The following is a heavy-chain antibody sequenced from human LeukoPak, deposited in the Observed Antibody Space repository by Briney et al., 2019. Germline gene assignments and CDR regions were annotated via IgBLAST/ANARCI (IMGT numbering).Heavy chain of an antibody. Sequence: SETLSLTCTVSGGSISSGGYYWSWIRQHPGKGLEWIGYIYYSGSTYYNPSLKSRVTISVDTSKNQFSLKLSSVTAADTAVYYCARDGCSGGSCYIDYWGQGTLVTVPS. CDR3: ARDGCSGGSCYIDY. CDR2: IYYSGST. J-gene: IGHJ4*02. CDR1: GGSISSGGYY. D-gene: IGHD2-15*01. V-gene: IGHV4-31*03.